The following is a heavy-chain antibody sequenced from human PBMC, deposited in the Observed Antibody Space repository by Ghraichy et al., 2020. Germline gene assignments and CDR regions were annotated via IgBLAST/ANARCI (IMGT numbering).Heavy chain of an antibody. J-gene: IGHJ4*02. V-gene: IGHV3-66*01. D-gene: IGHD1-26*01. Sequence: GGSLRLSCAASGFTVSSNYMSWVRQAPGKGLEWVSVIYSGGSTYYADSVKGRFTISRDNSNNTLYLQMNSLRAGDKAVYYCARDASGGYLGSDYWGQGIQVTVSS. CDR3: ARDASGGYLGSDY. CDR1: GFTVSSNY. CDR2: IYSGGST.